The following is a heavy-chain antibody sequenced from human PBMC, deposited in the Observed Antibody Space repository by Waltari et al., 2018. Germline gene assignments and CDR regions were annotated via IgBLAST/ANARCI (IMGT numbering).Heavy chain of an antibody. J-gene: IGHJ5*02. D-gene: IGHD3-10*01. CDR3: ARSVVQGVTQGPFDP. Sequence: QVQLQQWGAGLLKPSETLSLTCAVYGGSFSGYYWSWIRQPPGKGLEWIGEINHSGSTNYNPSLKSRVTISVDTSKNQFSLKLSSVTAADTAVYYCARSVVQGVTQGPFDPWGQGTLVTVSS. CDR2: INHSGST. V-gene: IGHV4-34*01. CDR1: GGSFSGYY.